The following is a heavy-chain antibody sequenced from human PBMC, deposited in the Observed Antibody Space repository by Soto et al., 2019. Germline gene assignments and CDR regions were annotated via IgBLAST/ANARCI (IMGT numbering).Heavy chain of an antibody. D-gene: IGHD3-10*01. CDR2: ISYDGSNK. J-gene: IGHJ4*02. CDR3: AREFGMVRGAIDY. Sequence: GGSLRLSCAASGFTFSSYAMHWVRQAPGKGLEWVAVISYDGSNKYYADSVKGRFTISRDNSKNTLYLQMNSLRAEDTAVYYCAREFGMVRGAIDYWGQGTLVTVSS. V-gene: IGHV3-30-3*01. CDR1: GFTFSSYA.